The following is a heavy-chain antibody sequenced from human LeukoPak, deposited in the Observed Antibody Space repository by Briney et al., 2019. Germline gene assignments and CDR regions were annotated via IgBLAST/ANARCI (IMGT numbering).Heavy chain of an antibody. Sequence: GGSLRLSCTASGFTFSSFWKAWVRQAPGKGLEWVANIKQDGSEKYYVDSVKGRFTISRDNAENSLYLQMNSLRAEDTAVYYCANSRTGYGLLDVWGKGTTVTVSS. CDR1: GFTFSSFW. D-gene: IGHD5-18*01. J-gene: IGHJ6*04. CDR2: IKQDGSEK. CDR3: ANSRTGYGLLDV. V-gene: IGHV3-7*01.